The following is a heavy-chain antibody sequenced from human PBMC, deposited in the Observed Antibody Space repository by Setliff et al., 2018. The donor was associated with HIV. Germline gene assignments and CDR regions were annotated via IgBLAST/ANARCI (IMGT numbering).Heavy chain of an antibody. V-gene: IGHV4-4*07. CDR3: ARDRHYSGLGSYGP. CDR2: IFRSGTT. J-gene: IGHJ5*02. CDR1: GGSFGDYH. Sequence: SETLSLTCTLSGGSFGDYHWSWIRQPAGRGLEWIGRIFRSGTTDYKFSLKSRVNISIDTSRNQFSLRLTAVTADDTAVYYCARDRHYSGLGSYGPWGPGTLVTVSS. D-gene: IGHD3-10*01.